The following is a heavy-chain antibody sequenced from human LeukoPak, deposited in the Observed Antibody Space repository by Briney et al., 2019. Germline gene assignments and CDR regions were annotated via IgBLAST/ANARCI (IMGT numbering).Heavy chain of an antibody. CDR2: INSDGSST. D-gene: IGHD1-26*01. J-gene: IGHJ4*02. V-gene: IGHV3-74*01. CDR3: ARGGGNYRFDY. CDR1: GFPFSTYW. Sequence: QPGGSLRLSCAASGFPFSTYWMHWVRQTPGKGLVWVSRINSDGSSTSYADSVKGRFTISRDNAKNTLYLQMNSLGAEDTAVYYCARGGGNYRFDYWGQGTLVTISS.